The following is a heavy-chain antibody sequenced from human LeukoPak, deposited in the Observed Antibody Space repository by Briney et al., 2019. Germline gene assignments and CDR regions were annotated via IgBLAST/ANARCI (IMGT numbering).Heavy chain of an antibody. CDR1: GYSFTSYW. V-gene: IGHV5-51*01. J-gene: IGHJ4*02. Sequence: GESLKISCKGSGYSFTSYWIGWGRQMSGKGLEWMGSIYPGDSDTRYSPSFQGQVTISADKSISTAYLQWSSLKASDTAMYYCARRGVTTHVDYWGQGTLVTVSS. CDR2: IYPGDSDT. CDR3: ARRGVTTHVDY. D-gene: IGHD2-21*02.